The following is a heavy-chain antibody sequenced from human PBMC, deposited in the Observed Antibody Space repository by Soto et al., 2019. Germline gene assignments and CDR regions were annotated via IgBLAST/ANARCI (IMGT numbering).Heavy chain of an antibody. D-gene: IGHD6-13*01. Sequence: QVQLQESGPGLVKPSQTLSLTCTVSGGSISSGGYYWSWIRQHPGKGLEWIGYIYYSRSTYYNPSLKSRVTISVDTSKNQFSLKLSSVTAADTAVYYCARAKKGIAAAENWFDPWGQGTLVTVSS. CDR3: ARAKKGIAAAENWFDP. J-gene: IGHJ5*02. CDR2: IYYSRST. V-gene: IGHV4-31*03. CDR1: GGSISSGGYY.